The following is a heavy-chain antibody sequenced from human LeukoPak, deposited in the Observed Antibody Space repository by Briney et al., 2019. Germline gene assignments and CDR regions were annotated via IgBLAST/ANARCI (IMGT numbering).Heavy chain of an antibody. Sequence: GRSLRLSCTVSGFTFDDYAMHWARHTPGKGLEWVAGITWNRDNIGYGDSVKGRFTISRDNVKNVLYLQMNSLRPEDTASYYCAKDLSSAITSALVLDVWGQGTTVTVS. D-gene: IGHD3-22*01. CDR3: AKDLSSAITSALVLDV. V-gene: IGHV3-9*01. CDR2: ITWNRDNI. CDR1: GFTFDDYA. J-gene: IGHJ6*02.